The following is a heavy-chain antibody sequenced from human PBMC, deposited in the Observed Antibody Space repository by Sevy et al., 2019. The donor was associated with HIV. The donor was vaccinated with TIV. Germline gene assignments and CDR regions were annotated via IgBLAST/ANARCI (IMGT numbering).Heavy chain of an antibody. D-gene: IGHD3-3*01. J-gene: IGHJ4*02. CDR1: GFTFDDYG. V-gene: IGHV3-20*04. CDR3: ARDPPSYYDYRSGYHDY. CDR2: INWNGGST. Sequence: GGSLRLSCAASGFTFDDYGMSWVRQVPGKGPEWVSGINWNGGSTGYADSVKGRFTISSENAKNSLYLQMKSLRAEDTALYYCARDPPSYYDYRSGYHDYWGQGIRVTVSS.